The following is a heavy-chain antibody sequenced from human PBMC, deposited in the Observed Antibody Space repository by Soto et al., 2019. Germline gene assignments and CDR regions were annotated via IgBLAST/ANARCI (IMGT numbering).Heavy chain of an antibody. Sequence: QVQLVQSGAEVKKPGASVKVSCTTSGYTFSNYGINWVRQAPGQGLEWMGWISAYNGNTNFAQNLQGRVSLTTHTSSTTAYMDLRSLTSGATAVYYCARDLVPGYTGFSDYWGQGTLVTVSS. D-gene: IGHD5-12*01. CDR1: GYTFSNYG. CDR3: ARDLVPGYTGFSDY. J-gene: IGHJ4*02. V-gene: IGHV1-18*01. CDR2: ISAYNGNT.